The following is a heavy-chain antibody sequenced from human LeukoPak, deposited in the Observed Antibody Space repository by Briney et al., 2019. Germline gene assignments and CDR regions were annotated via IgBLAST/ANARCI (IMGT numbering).Heavy chain of an antibody. CDR1: GFTFSSYA. CDR2: ISYDGSNK. V-gene: IGHV3-30-3*01. J-gene: IGHJ4*02. D-gene: IGHD3-10*01. CDR3: ARSRPGIVLLGY. Sequence: PGGSLRLSCAASGFTFSSYAMHWVRQAPGKGLEWVALISYDGSNKYYADSVKGRFTISRDNSKNMLYLQMNSLRAEDTAVYYCARSRPGIVLLGYWGQGTLVTVSS.